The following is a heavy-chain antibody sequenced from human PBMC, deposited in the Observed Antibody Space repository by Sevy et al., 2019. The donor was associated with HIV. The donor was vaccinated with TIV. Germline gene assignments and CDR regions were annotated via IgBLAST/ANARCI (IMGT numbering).Heavy chain of an antibody. Sequence: GGSLRLSCAASGFIFSSYGMHWVRQAPGKGLEWVTIISYDGCSKYYANSVKGRFTISRDNSENILYLQMNSLRTDDTAVYYCVKGGVTWELLDYWGQGTLVTVSS. D-gene: IGHD1-26*01. J-gene: IGHJ4*02. CDR1: GFIFSSYG. V-gene: IGHV3-30*18. CDR3: VKGGVTWELLDY. CDR2: ISYDGCSK.